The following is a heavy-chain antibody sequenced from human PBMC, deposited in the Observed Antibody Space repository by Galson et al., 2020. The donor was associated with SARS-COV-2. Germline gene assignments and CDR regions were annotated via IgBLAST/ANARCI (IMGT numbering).Heavy chain of an antibody. CDR1: GLSLSTSGVG. Sequence: KMSGPTLVKPTQTLTLTCTFSGLSLSTSGVGVGWIRQPPGKALEWLAVIYWDDDKRYSPSLKSRLIITKDTSKNQVVLTMTNMDPVDTATYYCARQLSWFGKFDYWGQGTLVTVSS. CDR3: ARQLSWFGKFDY. V-gene: IGHV2-5*02. J-gene: IGHJ4*02. CDR2: IYWDDDK. D-gene: IGHD3-10*01.